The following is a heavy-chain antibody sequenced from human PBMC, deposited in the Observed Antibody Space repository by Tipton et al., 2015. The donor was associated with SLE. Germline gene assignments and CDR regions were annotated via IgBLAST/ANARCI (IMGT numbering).Heavy chain of an antibody. CDR1: GGSFSGYY. Sequence: LRLSCAVYGGSFSGYYWSWIRQPPGKGLGWIGEINHSGSTNYNPSLKSRGTISVDTSKNHVSLKLSSVTAADTAVYYCARGGFTIFGVVNYYYYMDVWGKGTTVTVSS. CDR2: INHSGST. V-gene: IGHV4-34*01. D-gene: IGHD3-3*01. J-gene: IGHJ6*03. CDR3: ARGGFTIFGVVNYYYYMDV.